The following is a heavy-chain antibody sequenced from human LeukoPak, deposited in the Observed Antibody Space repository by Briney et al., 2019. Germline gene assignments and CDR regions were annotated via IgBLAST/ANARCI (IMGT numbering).Heavy chain of an antibody. D-gene: IGHD2-21*02. CDR1: GFTFSSYS. Sequence: GGSLRPSCAASGFTFSSYSMNWVRQAPGKGLEWVSSISSSSSYIYYADSVKGRFTISRDNAKNSLYLQMNSLRAEDTAVYYCARIVVVVTATDAFDIWGQGTMVTVSS. J-gene: IGHJ3*02. CDR3: ARIVVVVTATDAFDI. CDR2: ISSSSSYI. V-gene: IGHV3-21*01.